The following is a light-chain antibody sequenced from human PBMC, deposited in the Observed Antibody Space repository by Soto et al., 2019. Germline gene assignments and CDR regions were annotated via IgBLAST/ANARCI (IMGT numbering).Light chain of an antibody. CDR1: SSDVGSYNL. Sequence: QSVLTQPASVSGSPGQSITISCTGTSSDVGSYNLVSWYQQHPGKAPKLMIYEVSKRPSGVSNRFSGSKSGNTASLTISGLQAEDEADYYCCSYAGTPRVVGTGTKVTV. J-gene: IGLJ1*01. CDR2: EVS. CDR3: CSYAGTPRV. V-gene: IGLV2-23*02.